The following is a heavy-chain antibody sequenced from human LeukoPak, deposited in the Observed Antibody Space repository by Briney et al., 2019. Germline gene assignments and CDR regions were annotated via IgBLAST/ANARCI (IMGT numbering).Heavy chain of an antibody. CDR2: IIPILGIA. J-gene: IGHJ4*02. CDR3: ARVSGLRYYDSSGPLDYYFDY. CDR1: GGTFSSYA. V-gene: IGHV1-69*04. Sequence: SVKVSCKASGGTFSSYAISWVRQAPGQGLEWMGRIIPILGIANYAQKFQGRVTITADKSTSTAYMELSSLRSEDTAVYYCARVSGLRYYDSSGPLDYYFDYWGQGTLVTVSS. D-gene: IGHD3-22*01.